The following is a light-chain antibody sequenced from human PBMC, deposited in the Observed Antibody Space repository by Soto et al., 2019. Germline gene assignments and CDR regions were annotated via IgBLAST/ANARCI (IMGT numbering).Light chain of an antibody. J-gene: IGKJ1*01. CDR2: GAS. V-gene: IGKV3-20*01. CDR3: QQYGHSLWT. Sequence: DIVLTQSPGTLSLSPGERASLSCRASQSVSSGHLAWYQQKPGQAPRLLIYGASSRATGIPDRFSGSGSGTDFTLTISRLEPEDYAVYYCQQYGHSLWTFGQVTNWDIK. CDR1: QSVSSGH.